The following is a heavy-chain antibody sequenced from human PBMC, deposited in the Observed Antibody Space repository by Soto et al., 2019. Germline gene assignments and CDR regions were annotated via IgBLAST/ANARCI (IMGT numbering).Heavy chain of an antibody. D-gene: IGHD5-12*01. V-gene: IGHV1-18*01. CDR2: ISANNDNT. CDR3: ARVQSGYDFAY. CDR1: GHTFTSYG. Sequence: QVKLVQSGAEVKKPGASVKVSCKASGHTFTSYGINWVRQAPGQGLEWMGWISANNDNTHYAQKLQGRVTMTTDTSTSTAYMELRSLRSDDTAVYYCARVQSGYDFAYWGQGTLVTVSS. J-gene: IGHJ4*02.